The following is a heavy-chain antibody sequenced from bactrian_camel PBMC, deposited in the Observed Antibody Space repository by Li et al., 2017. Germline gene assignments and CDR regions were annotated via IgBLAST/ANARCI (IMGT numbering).Heavy chain of an antibody. CDR2: INGGGSST. J-gene: IGHJ6*01. CDR1: GFTFKNYA. CDR3: VRDAETYGGSWSFGY. D-gene: IGHD6*01. V-gene: IGHV3S36*01. Sequence: VQLVESGGGLVQPGGSQRLSCVASGFTFKNYALAWVRQAPGKGLEWVATINGGGSSTTYADSVKGRFVISRDDAKNTVYLQMNSLKPEDTAVYYCVRDAETYGGSWSFGYWGQGTQVTVS.